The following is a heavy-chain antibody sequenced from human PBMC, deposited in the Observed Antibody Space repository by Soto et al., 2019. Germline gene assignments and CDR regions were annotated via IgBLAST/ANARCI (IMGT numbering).Heavy chain of an antibody. CDR1: GGSISSGDYY. J-gene: IGHJ5*02. CDR2: IYYSGNT. D-gene: IGHD6-6*01. CDR3: ARCSFSSSSSWFDP. V-gene: IGHV4-31*03. Sequence: SETLSLTCSVSGGSISSGDYYWTWIRQHPGKGLEWIGYIYYSGNTYYNPSLQSRVSISLDTSKNQFSLNLYSVTAADTAMYYCARCSFSSSSSWFDPWGQGTLVTVSS.